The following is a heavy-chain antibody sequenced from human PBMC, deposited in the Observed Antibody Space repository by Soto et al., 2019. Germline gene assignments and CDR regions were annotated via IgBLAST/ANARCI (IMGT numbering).Heavy chain of an antibody. CDR3: ARGGGRYSYGSHYDY. J-gene: IGHJ4*02. CDR1: GFTFSSYG. V-gene: IGHV3-33*01. D-gene: IGHD5-18*01. CDR2: IWYDGSNK. Sequence: QVQLVESGGGVVQPGRSLRLSCAASGFTFSSYGMHWVRQAPGKGLEWVAVIWYDGSNKYYADSVKGRFNISRDNSKNPLYLQMDTLRGEDTAVYYCARGGGRYSYGSHYDYWGQGTLVTVSS.